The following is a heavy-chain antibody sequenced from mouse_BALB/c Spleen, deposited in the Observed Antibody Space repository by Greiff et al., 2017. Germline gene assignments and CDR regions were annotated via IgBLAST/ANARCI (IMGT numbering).Heavy chain of an antibody. D-gene: IGHD4-1*01. CDR3: ASLRLGGFAY. Sequence: QVQLKESAAELARPGASVKMSCKASGYTFTSYTMHWVKQRPGQGLEWIGYINPSSGYTEYNQKFKDKTTLTADKSSSTAYMQLSSLTSEDSAVYYCASLRLGGFAYWGQGTLVTVSA. V-gene: IGHV1-4*02. J-gene: IGHJ3*01. CDR1: GYTFTSYT. CDR2: INPSSGYT.